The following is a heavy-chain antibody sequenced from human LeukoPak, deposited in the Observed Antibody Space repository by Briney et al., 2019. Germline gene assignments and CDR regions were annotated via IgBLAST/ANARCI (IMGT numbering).Heavy chain of an antibody. J-gene: IGHJ4*02. D-gene: IGHD6-19*01. CDR1: GYTFTIYA. CDR3: ARDVMGLATDY. Sequence: ASVTVSLKASGYTFTIYAMHWVRQAPGQRLEWMGWINAGNGDTKYSQKFQGRVTITRDTSASTAYMELSSLRSEDTAVYYCARDVMGLATDYWGQGTLVTVSS. CDR2: INAGNGDT. V-gene: IGHV1-3*01.